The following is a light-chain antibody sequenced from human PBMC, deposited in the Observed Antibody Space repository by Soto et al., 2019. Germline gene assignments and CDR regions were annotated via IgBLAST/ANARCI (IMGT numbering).Light chain of an antibody. CDR2: EVL. V-gene: IGLV2-23*02. CDR1: SSDVGTYHL. CDR3: CSYAGSSTYV. Sequence: QSALTQPASVSGSPGQSITISCTGTSSDVGTYHLVSWYQQHPGKAPKLMIYEVLKRPSGVSNRFSGSKSGNTASLTISGLQAEDEADYHCCSYAGSSTYVFGTGTKLTVL. J-gene: IGLJ1*01.